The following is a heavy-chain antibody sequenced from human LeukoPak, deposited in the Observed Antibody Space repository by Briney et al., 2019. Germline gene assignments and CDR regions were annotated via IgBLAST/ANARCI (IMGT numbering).Heavy chain of an antibody. CDR1: GGSISSSSYY. CDR2: IYYSGST. V-gene: IGHV4-39*01. Sequence: SETLSLTCTVSGGSISSSSYYWGWIRQPPGKGLEWIGSIYYSGSTYYNPSLKSRVTISVDTSKNQFSLKLSSATAADTAVYYCARRQSAMVRGVSSWGQGTLVTVSS. D-gene: IGHD3-10*01. CDR3: ARRQSAMVRGVSS. J-gene: IGHJ4*02.